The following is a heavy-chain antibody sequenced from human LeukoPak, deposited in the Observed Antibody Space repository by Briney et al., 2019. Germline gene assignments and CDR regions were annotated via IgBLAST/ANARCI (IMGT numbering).Heavy chain of an antibody. CDR3: TATPYRDGPLNY. CDR2: INRSGSI. J-gene: IGHJ4*02. V-gene: IGHV4-34*01. CDR1: GESFNTYY. D-gene: IGHD5-24*01. Sequence: SETLSLTCAGYGESFNTYYWTWIRQPPGKGLERIGEINRSGSINYNPSLKSRVTMSVDTSKNQLSLTLTSVTAADTAVYYCTATPYRDGPLNYWGQGTLVTVSS.